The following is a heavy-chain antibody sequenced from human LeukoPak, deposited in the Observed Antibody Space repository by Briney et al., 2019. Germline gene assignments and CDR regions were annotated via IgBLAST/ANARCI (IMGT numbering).Heavy chain of an antibody. CDR3: ARDPDYRGYHCYYYYGMDV. CDR2: ISAYNGNT. D-gene: IGHD3-22*01. CDR1: GYTFTSYG. V-gene: IGHV1-18*01. Sequence: GASVKVSCKASGYTFTSYGISWVRQAPGQGLEWMGWISAYNGNTNYAQKLQGRVTMTTDTSTSTAYMELRSLRSDDTAVYYCARDPDYRGYHCYYYYGMDVWGQGTTVTVSS. J-gene: IGHJ6*02.